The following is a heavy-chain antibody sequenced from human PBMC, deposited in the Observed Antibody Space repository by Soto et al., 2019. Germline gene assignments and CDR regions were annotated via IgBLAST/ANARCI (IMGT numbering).Heavy chain of an antibody. D-gene: IGHD3-22*01. V-gene: IGHV3-30-3*01. CDR2: ISYDGSNK. CDR1: GFTFSSYA. Sequence: QVQLVESGGGVVQPGRSLRLSCAASGFTFSSYAMHWVRQAPGKGLEWVAVISYDGSNKYYADSVKGRFTISRDNSKNTLYLQMNSLRAEDTAVYYCARDSIPGRVHMIVVVISVPDYWGQGTLVTVSS. CDR3: ARDSIPGRVHMIVVVISVPDY. J-gene: IGHJ4*02.